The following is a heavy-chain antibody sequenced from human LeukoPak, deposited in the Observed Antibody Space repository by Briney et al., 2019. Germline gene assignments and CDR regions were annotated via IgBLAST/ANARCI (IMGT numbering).Heavy chain of an antibody. Sequence: SETLSLTCTVSGGSISSYYWSWIRQPAGKGLEWIGRIYTSGSTNYNPSLKSRVTISVDTSKNQFSLKLSSVTAADTAVYYCAREGWPFGAFDIWGQGTMVTVSS. CDR1: GGSISSYY. D-gene: IGHD3-16*01. CDR2: IYTSGST. CDR3: AREGWPFGAFDI. V-gene: IGHV4-4*07. J-gene: IGHJ3*02.